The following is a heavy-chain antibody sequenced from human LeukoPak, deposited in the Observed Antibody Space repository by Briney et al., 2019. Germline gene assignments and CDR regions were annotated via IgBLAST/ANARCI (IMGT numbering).Heavy chain of an antibody. CDR1: AYTFTSYD. V-gene: IGHV1-8*01. CDR2: MNPNSGNT. J-gene: IGHJ3*02. CDR3: ARVREVWWNPHDAFDI. Sequence: ASVKVSCKASAYTFTSYDINWVRQATGQGLEWMGWMNPNSGNTGYAQKFQGRVTMTRNTSISTAYVELSSLTSEDTAVYYCARVREVWWNPHDAFDIWGQGTRVTVSS. D-gene: IGHD2-21*01.